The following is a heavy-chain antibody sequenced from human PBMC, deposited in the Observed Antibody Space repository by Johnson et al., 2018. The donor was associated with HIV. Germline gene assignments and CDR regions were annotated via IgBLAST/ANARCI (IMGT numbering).Heavy chain of an antibody. CDR3: AKDLRGYSYGLGAFDI. Sequence: QVQLVESGGGLVQPGGSLRLSCAASGFTFSSYWMSWVRQAPGKGLEWVAFIRYDGSHKYYVDSVKGRFTISRDNSKNTLYLQMNSLRAEDTAVYYCAKDLRGYSYGLGAFDIWGQGTMVTVSS. V-gene: IGHV3-30*02. D-gene: IGHD5-18*01. CDR1: GFTFSSYW. J-gene: IGHJ3*02. CDR2: IRYDGSHK.